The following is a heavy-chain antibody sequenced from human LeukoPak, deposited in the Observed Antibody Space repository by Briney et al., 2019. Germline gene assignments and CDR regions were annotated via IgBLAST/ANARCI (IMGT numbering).Heavy chain of an antibody. J-gene: IGHJ5*01. CDR1: GGSISPYI. Sequence: PSETLSLTCSVSGGSISPYIWSWIRQPPGKGLEWIAYISYNGNTNYSPSLKSRVTISVDTSKNQFYLRLSSVTAADTAVYFCARVDGSWPSIWFDPWGQGTLVTVSS. V-gene: IGHV4-59*01. D-gene: IGHD6-13*01. CDR3: ARVDGSWPSIWFDP. CDR2: ISYNGNT.